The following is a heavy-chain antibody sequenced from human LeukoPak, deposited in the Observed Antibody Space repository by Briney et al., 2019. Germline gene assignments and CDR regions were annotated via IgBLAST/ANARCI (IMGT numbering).Heavy chain of an antibody. CDR3: ARAFSLLWFGEASLFGAFDI. D-gene: IGHD3-10*01. Sequence: SETLSLTCTVSGGSISSSSYYWGWIRQPPWKGLEWIGSIYYSGSIYYNPSLKSRVTISVDTSKNQFSLKLSSVTAADTAVYYCARAFSLLWFGEASLFGAFDIWGQGTMVTVSS. CDR2: IYYSGSI. V-gene: IGHV4-39*07. J-gene: IGHJ3*02. CDR1: GGSISSSSYY.